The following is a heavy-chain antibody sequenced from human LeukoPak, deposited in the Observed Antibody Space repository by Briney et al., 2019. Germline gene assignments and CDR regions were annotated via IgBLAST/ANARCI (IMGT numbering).Heavy chain of an antibody. D-gene: IGHD5-18*01. CDR3: ARGQKYRYGYTVTELGSGYFDY. Sequence: SETLSLTCTVSGGSISNYYWCWIRQPPGKGLEWIGYIYYSGRTRYNPSLKSPVTISVDTCKNQFSLRLSSVTAADTAVYFCARGQKYRYGYTVTELGSGYFDYWGQGTLVTVSS. CDR1: GGSISNYY. V-gene: IGHV4-59*12. CDR2: IYYSGRT. J-gene: IGHJ4*02.